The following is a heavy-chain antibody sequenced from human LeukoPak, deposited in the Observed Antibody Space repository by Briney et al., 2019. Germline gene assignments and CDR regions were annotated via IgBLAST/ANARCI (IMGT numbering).Heavy chain of an antibody. V-gene: IGHV1-2*02. D-gene: IGHD5-18*01. CDR2: IIPDSGGT. J-gene: IGHJ6*03. CDR1: GGTFSSYA. Sequence: ASVKVSCKASGGTFSSYAISWVRQAPGQGLEWMGGIIPDSGGTNYAQKFQGRVTMTRDTSISAAYMELSRLRSDDTAVYYCARDLESYGYPYYYYYMDVWGKGTTVTVSS. CDR3: ARDLESYGYPYYYYYMDV.